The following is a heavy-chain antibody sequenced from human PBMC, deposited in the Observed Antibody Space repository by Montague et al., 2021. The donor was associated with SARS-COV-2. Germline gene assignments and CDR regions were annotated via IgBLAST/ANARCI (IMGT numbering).Heavy chain of an antibody. V-gene: IGHV4-39*02. D-gene: IGHD3-22*01. J-gene: IGHJ3*01. CDR3: ARLKRYFDSSGSPSAFDF. Sequence: ETLSLTCTVSGGSITNNIDYWAWIRQPPGKGLEWIGSIYYTGNTYYNPSLKSRVTISVVTSKNHLTLKLSSVTAAETAVYYCARLKRYFDSSGSPSAFDFWGQGTKVTVSS. CDR2: IYYTGNT. CDR1: GGSITNNIDY.